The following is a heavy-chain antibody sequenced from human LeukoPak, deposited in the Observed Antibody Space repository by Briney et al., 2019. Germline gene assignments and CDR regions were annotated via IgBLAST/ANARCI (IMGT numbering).Heavy chain of an antibody. D-gene: IGHD1-26*01. Sequence: GGSLRLSCAVSGFTFTNYAMHWVRQAPGKGLEWVAVISYDGSNKYYADSVKGRFTISRDNSKNTLYLQMNSLRAEDTAVYYCAKAPRPWVGGATGSRYYFDYWGQGTLVTVSS. CDR1: GFTFTNYA. CDR3: AKAPRPWVGGATGSRYYFDY. J-gene: IGHJ4*02. CDR2: ISYDGSNK. V-gene: IGHV3-30*04.